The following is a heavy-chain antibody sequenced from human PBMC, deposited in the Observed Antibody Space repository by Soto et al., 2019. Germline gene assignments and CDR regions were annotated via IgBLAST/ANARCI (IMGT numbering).Heavy chain of an antibody. J-gene: IGHJ3*02. CDR1: GGSISSYY. Sequence: SETLSLTCSVSGGSISSYYWSWIRQPPGKGLEWIAYIYYSGTSYNPSLTSRVSISLDTSKNQFSLKLSSVTAADTAVYYCARTYDVCCQNSGGYAFYILGQRNIVTVSS. CDR3: ARTYDVCCQNSGGYAFYI. V-gene: IGHV4-59*01. CDR2: IYYSGT. D-gene: IGHD3-16*01.